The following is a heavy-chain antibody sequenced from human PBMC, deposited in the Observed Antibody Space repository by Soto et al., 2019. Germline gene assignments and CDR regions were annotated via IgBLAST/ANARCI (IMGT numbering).Heavy chain of an antibody. V-gene: IGHV1-69*12. CDR2: IIPIFGTA. CDR1: GGTFSSYA. D-gene: IGHD2-2*01. J-gene: IGHJ6*02. Sequence: QVQLVQSGAEVKKPGSSVKVSCKASGGTFSSYAISWVRQAPGQGLEWMGGIIPIFGTANYAQKFQGRVTITADESTSTAYMELSRLRSEDTAVYYCARGPDCISTSCRSNYYYYYGMDVWGQGTTVTVSS. CDR3: ARGPDCISTSCRSNYYYYYGMDV.